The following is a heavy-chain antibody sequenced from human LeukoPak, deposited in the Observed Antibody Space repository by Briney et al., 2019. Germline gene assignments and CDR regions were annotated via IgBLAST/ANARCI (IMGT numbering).Heavy chain of an antibody. V-gene: IGHV3-30*04. D-gene: IGHD5-24*01. Sequence: GRSLRLSCAASGFTFSSYAMHWVRQAPGKGLEWVAVISYDGSNKYYADSVKGRFTISRDNSKNTLYLQMNSLRAEDTAVYYCARDSSGGRGYYYYGMDVWGKGTTVTVSS. CDR2: ISYDGSNK. J-gene: IGHJ6*04. CDR1: GFTFSSYA. CDR3: ARDSSGGRGYYYYGMDV.